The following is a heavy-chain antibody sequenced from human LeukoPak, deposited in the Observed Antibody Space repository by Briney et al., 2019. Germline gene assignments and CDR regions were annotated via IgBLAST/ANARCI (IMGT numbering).Heavy chain of an antibody. J-gene: IGHJ5*02. CDR1: GFTFSSYS. D-gene: IGHD2-15*01. CDR3: ARTYSGGSFPGPNWFDP. Sequence: GGSLRLPCAASGFTFSSYSMNWVRQAPGKGLEWVSSISSSSSYIYYADSVKGRFTISRDNAKNSLYLQMNSLRAEDTAVYYCARTYSGGSFPGPNWFDPWGQGTLVTVSS. V-gene: IGHV3-21*01. CDR2: ISSSSSYI.